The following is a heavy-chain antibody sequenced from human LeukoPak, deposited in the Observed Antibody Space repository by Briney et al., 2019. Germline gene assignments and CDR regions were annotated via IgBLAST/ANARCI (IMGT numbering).Heavy chain of an antibody. Sequence: SETLSLTCTVSGDSITSNYWTWIRQPPGNGLEWIAYLRYGGNTNHNSSLKGRVTISLDTSKNQFSLILGSVTAADTAIYYCARESSTSQTNLFDYWGQGTLVTVSS. J-gene: IGHJ4*02. CDR1: GDSITSNY. CDR3: ARESSTSQTNLFDY. D-gene: IGHD1-14*01. CDR2: LRYGGNT. V-gene: IGHV4-59*01.